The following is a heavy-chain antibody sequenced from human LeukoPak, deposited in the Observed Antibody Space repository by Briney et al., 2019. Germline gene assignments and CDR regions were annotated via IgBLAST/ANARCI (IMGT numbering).Heavy chain of an antibody. CDR3: ARDQATVVTPVEFAFDI. J-gene: IGHJ3*02. D-gene: IGHD4-23*01. CDR1: GGSISSSSYY. CDR2: IYYSGST. V-gene: IGHV4-39*07. Sequence: SETLSLTCTVSGGSISSSSYYWGWIRQPPGKGLEWIGSIYYSGSTYYNPSLKSRVTISVDTSKNQFSLKLSSVTAADTAVYYCARDQATVVTPVEFAFDIWGQGTMVTVSS.